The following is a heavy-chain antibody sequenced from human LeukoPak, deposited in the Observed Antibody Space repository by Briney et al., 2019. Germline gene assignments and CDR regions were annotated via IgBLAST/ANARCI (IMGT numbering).Heavy chain of an antibody. Sequence: PSETLSLTCAVSGGSIRSTSYYWGWMRQPPGKGLEWIGSIYYSGSTYYNPSLKSRVTMSVDTSKNQFSLKLSSVTAADTAVYYCARDRGTWNDDGFDYWGQGTLVTVSS. D-gene: IGHD1-1*01. V-gene: IGHV4-39*07. CDR2: IYYSGST. J-gene: IGHJ4*02. CDR3: ARDRGTWNDDGFDY. CDR1: GGSIRSTSYY.